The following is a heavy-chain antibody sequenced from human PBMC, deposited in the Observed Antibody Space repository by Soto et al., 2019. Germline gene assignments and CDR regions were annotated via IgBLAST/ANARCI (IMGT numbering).Heavy chain of an antibody. J-gene: IGHJ4*02. D-gene: IGHD2-8*02. CDR2: INHSGST. V-gene: IGHV4-34*01. Sequence: QVQLQQWGAGLLKPSETLSLTCAVYGGSFSGYYWTWIRQPPGTGLEWIGEINHSGSTNYNPSLKSRVTISVDTSKNQFSLKLTSVTAAYTAVYYCARDNITGRFGYWGQGTLVTVSS. CDR3: ARDNITGRFGY. CDR1: GGSFSGYY.